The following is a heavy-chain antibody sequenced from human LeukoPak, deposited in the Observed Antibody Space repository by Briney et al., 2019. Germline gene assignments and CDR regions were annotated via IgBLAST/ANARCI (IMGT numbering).Heavy chain of an antibody. J-gene: IGHJ5*02. CDR3: ARDTHHLSPHGWFDP. Sequence: PSQTLSLTCAVSGGSISSGDYSWTWIRQPPGKGLECIGYIYHSGSTYYNPSLKSRVTISVDTSRNQFSLKLSSVTAADTAVYYCARDTHHLSPHGWFDPWGQGTLVTVSS. D-gene: IGHD1-14*01. CDR2: IYHSGST. V-gene: IGHV4-30-2*01. CDR1: GGSISSGDYS.